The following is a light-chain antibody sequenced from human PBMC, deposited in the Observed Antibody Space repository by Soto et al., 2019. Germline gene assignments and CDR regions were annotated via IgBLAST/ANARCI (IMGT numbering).Light chain of an antibody. CDR2: GNS. V-gene: IGLV1-40*01. J-gene: IGLJ1*01. CDR1: SSNIGAGYD. Sequence: VLTQPPSVSGAPGQRVTISCTGSSSNIGAGYDVHWYQQLPGTAPKLLIYGNSNRPSGVPDRFSGSKSGTSASLAITGLQAEDEADYYCQSYDSSLTGYVFGIGTKVTVL. CDR3: QSYDSSLTGYV.